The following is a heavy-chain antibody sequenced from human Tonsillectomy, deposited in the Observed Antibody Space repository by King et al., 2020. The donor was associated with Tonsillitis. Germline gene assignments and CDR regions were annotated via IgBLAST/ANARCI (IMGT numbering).Heavy chain of an antibody. D-gene: IGHD2-2*01. Sequence: VQLQQWGAGLLKPSETLSLTCAVYGGSFSGYYWSWIRQPPGKGLEWIGEINHSGSTNYNPSLKSRVTISVDTSKNQFSLKLRSVTAADTAVYYCARQALSSTRFDPWGQGTLVTVSS. V-gene: IGHV4-34*01. J-gene: IGHJ5*02. CDR1: GGSFSGYY. CDR2: INHSGST. CDR3: ARQALSSTRFDP.